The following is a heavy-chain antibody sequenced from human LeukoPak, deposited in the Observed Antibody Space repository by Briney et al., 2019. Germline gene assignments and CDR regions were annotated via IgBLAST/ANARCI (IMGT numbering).Heavy chain of an antibody. D-gene: IGHD3-16*02. Sequence: PSETLSLTCTVSGGSISNSNYYWGWIRQPPGKGLEWIGTIHYSGSTYYNPSLESRVTISVDTSKNQFSLKLSSVTAADTAVYYCANLEYLWGNYRYSYAFDIWGQGTMVTVSS. CDR2: IHYSGST. CDR3: ANLEYLWGNYRYSYAFDI. CDR1: GGSISNSNYY. J-gene: IGHJ3*02. V-gene: IGHV4-39*07.